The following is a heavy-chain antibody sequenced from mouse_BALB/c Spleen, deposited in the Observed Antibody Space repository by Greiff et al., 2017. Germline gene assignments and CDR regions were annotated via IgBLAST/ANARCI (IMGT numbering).Heavy chain of an antibody. D-gene: IGHD3-1*01. CDR3: TRAAARVAWFAY. CDR2: IYPSDSYT. J-gene: IGHJ3*01. CDR1: GYTFTSYW. Sequence: VQLQQPGAELVRPGASVKLSCKASGYTFTSYWINWVKQRPGQGLEWIGNIYPSDSYTNYNQKFKDKATLTVDKSSSTAYMQLSSPTSEDSAVYYCTRAAARVAWFAYWGQGTLVTVSA. V-gene: IGHV1-69*02.